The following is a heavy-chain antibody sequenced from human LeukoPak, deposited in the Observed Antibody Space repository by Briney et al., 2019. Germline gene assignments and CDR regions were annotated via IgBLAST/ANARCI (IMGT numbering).Heavy chain of an antibody. J-gene: IGHJ6*03. Sequence: ASVKVSCKASGYTFTSYDINWVRQATGQGLEWMGWMNPNSGNTGYAQKFQGRVTMTRNTSISTAYMELSSLRSEDTAVYYCARAAERWLHMRGYYYYYYMDVWGKGTTVTISS. CDR3: ARAAERWLHMRGYYYYYYMDV. CDR1: GYTFTSYD. D-gene: IGHD5-24*01. CDR2: MNPNSGNT. V-gene: IGHV1-8*01.